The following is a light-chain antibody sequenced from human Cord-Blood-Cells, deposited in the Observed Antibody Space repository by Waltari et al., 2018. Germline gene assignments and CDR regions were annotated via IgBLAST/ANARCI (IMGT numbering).Light chain of an antibody. CDR1: SRHVGGYNY. V-gene: IGLV2-14*01. J-gene: IGLJ3*02. Sequence: QSALTQPAPVSGSPGQSITIPCTGTSRHVGGYNYVSWYQQHPGNAPKLMIYDVSKRPSGVSNRFSGSKSGNTASLTISGLQAEDEADYYCSSYTSSSTWVFGGGTKLTVL. CDR2: DVS. CDR3: SSYTSSSTWV.